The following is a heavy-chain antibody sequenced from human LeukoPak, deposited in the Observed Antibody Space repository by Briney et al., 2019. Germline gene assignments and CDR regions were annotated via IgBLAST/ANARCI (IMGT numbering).Heavy chain of an antibody. D-gene: IGHD2-21*01. CDR3: TTDQGNGVNPPYYYYMDV. CDR2: IYSDGST. CDR1: GLIVSSNY. J-gene: IGHJ6*03. Sequence: HPGGSLRLSCAASGLIVSSNYMNWVRQALGKGLEWVSVIYSDGSTYYADSVKGRFIISRDNSKNTLYLQMNSLKTEDTAVYYCTTDQGNGVNPPYYYYMDVWGKGTTVTVSS. V-gene: IGHV3-53*01.